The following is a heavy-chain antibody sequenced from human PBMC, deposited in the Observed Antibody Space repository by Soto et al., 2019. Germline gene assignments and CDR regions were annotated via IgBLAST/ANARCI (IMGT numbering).Heavy chain of an antibody. CDR1: GDSVSSDITS. J-gene: IGHJ3*01. V-gene: IGHV6-1*01. Sequence: TLSLTCAISGDSVSSDITSWNWIRQSPSRGLEWLGRTYYRSRWFHDYADSVKSRITINADTSKNQFSLELKSMTPEETAVYYCARGNALNVWGQGTLVTVSS. CDR3: ARGNALNV. CDR2: TYYRSRWFH.